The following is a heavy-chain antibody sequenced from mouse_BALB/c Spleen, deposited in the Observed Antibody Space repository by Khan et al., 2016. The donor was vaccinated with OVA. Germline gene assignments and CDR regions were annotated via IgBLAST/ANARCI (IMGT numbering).Heavy chain of an antibody. V-gene: IGHV3-2*02. CDR2: RSYSGTT. CDR3: ARKDDYGYAVDY. Sequence: VQLVETGPGLVKPSQSLSLTCTVTGYSITSNYAWNWLRQFPGNILEWMGYRSYSGTTSYYPPLKRRISITRDTSKHQFFLQLNSMTTNDTATYYCARKDDYGYAVDYWGQGTSVTVSS. D-gene: IGHD1-1*01. CDR1: GYSITSNYA. J-gene: IGHJ4*01.